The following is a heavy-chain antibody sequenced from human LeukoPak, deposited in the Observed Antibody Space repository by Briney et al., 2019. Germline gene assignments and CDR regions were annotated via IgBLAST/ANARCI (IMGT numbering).Heavy chain of an antibody. D-gene: IGHD1-1*01. CDR2: IYYSGST. CDR1: GGSISSYY. Sequence: SETLSLTCTVSGGSISSYYWSWTRQPPGKGLEWIGYIYYSGSTNYNPSLKSRVTISVDTSKNQFSLKLSSVTAADTAVYYCARGLKKERSTFDIWGQGTMVTVSS. V-gene: IGHV4-59*01. CDR3: ARGLKKERSTFDI. J-gene: IGHJ3*02.